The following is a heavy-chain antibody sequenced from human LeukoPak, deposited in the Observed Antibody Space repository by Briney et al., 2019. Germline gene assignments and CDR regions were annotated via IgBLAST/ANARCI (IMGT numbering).Heavy chain of an antibody. CDR2: INPSGGST. Sequence: GASVKVSCKASGYTFTSYYMHWVRQAPGQGLEWMGIINPSGGSTSYAQKFQGRVTMTRDMSTSTVYMELSSLRSEDTAVYYCARASRPVLEWLFGGYYYYMDVWGKGTTVTVSS. V-gene: IGHV1-46*01. J-gene: IGHJ6*03. CDR1: GYTFTSYY. CDR3: ARASRPVLEWLFGGYYYYMDV. D-gene: IGHD3-3*01.